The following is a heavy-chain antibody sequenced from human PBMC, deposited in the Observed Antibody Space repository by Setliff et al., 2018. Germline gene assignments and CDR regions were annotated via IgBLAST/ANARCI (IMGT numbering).Heavy chain of an antibody. J-gene: IGHJ2*01. CDR3: ARAQVVFAISAPVWYFEF. V-gene: IGHV4-38-2*01. D-gene: IGHD2-21*01. CDR1: GASISSGHY. CDR2: IYHKGRT. Sequence: SETLSLTCDVSGASISSGHYWGWIRQPPGKGLEWIATIYHKGRTYFNPSLQSRVTMSLDRSKNQFSLRLTSVTASDTAVYYCARAQVVFAISAPVWYFEFWGRGTQVTVSS.